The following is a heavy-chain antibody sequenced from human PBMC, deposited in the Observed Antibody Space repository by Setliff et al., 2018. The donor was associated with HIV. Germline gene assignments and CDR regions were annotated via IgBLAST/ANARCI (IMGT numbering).Heavy chain of an antibody. CDR2: IIPILAIA. CDR3: ARGGRGFHDGYTLYYYYMDV. Sequence: GASVKVSCKASGDMPITYAITWVRQAPGQGLEGVGGIIPILAIANYAQKFQGRVTIIADKSTGAGYMELTSLRSDDTDVYYCARGGRGFHDGYTLYYYYMDVWGKGTTVTVSS. V-gene: IGHV1-69*10. J-gene: IGHJ6*03. CDR1: GDMPITYA. D-gene: IGHD5-18*01.